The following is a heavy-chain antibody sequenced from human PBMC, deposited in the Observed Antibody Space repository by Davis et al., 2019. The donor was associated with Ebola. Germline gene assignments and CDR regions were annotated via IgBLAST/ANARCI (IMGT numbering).Heavy chain of an antibody. CDR3: ARDGPRITMVRGPSYYYYGMDV. D-gene: IGHD3-10*01. V-gene: IGHV3-48*03. Sequence: PGGSLRLSCAASGFTFSSYEMNWVRQAPGKGLEWVSYISSSGSTIYYADSVKGRFTISRDNAKNSLYLQMNSLRAEDTAVYYCARDGPRITMVRGPSYYYYGMDVWGQGTTVTVSS. J-gene: IGHJ6*02. CDR1: GFTFSSYE. CDR2: ISSSGSTI.